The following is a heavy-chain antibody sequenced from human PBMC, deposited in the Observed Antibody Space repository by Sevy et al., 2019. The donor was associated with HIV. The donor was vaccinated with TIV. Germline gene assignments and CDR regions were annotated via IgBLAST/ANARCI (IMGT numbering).Heavy chain of an antibody. CDR1: GFTFSSYW. J-gene: IGHJ3*02. CDR2: IKQDGSEK. D-gene: IGHD3-16*02. V-gene: IGHV3-7*03. CDR3: ARDHYYDYIWGSYRFLTHDAFDI. Sequence: GGSLRLSCADSGFTFSSYWMSWVRQAPGKGLEWVANIKQDGSEKYYVDSVKGRFTISRDNAKNSLYLQMNSLRAEDTAVYYCARDHYYDYIWGSYRFLTHDAFDIWGQGTMVTVSS.